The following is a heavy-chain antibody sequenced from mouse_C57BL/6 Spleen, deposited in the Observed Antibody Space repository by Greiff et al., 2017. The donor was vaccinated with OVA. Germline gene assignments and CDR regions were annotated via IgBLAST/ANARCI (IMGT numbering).Heavy chain of an antibody. Sequence: EVQLVESGEGLVKPGGSLKLSCAASGFTFSSYAMSWVRQTPEKRLEWVAYISSGGDYIYYADTVKGRFTISRDNARNTLYLQMSSLKSEDTAMYYCTRGYSNHWYFDVWGTGTTVTVSS. D-gene: IGHD2-5*01. J-gene: IGHJ1*03. CDR1: GFTFSSYA. CDR2: ISSGGDYI. V-gene: IGHV5-9-1*02. CDR3: TRGYSNHWYFDV.